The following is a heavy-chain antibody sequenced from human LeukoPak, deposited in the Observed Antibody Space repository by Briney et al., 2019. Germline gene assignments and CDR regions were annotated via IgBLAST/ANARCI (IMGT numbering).Heavy chain of an antibody. V-gene: IGHV4-61*09. CDR2: IYTSGST. CDR3: AREFRGGYGLYYYYYMDV. CDR1: GGSISSGSYY. Sequence: SETLSLTCTVSGGSISSGSYYWSWIRQSAGKGLEWIGHIYTSGSTNYNPSLKSRVTISVDTSKNQFSLKLSSVTAADTAVYYCAREFRGGYGLYYYYYMDVWGKGTTVTVSS. J-gene: IGHJ6*03. D-gene: IGHD3-16*01.